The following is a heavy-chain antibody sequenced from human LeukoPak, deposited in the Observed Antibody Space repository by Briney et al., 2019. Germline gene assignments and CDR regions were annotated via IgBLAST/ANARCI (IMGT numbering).Heavy chain of an antibody. D-gene: IGHD6-19*01. Sequence: SETLSLTCNVSGGSIRTSSDYWGWIRQSPGKGLEWIGSIYYSGSTYYNPSLKSRVTISVDTSKNQFSLKLSSVTAADTAVYYCARDQAVAGPYYYYVDVWGKGTTVTVSS. CDR3: ARDQAVAGPYYYYVDV. CDR2: IYYSGST. CDR1: GGSIRTSSDY. V-gene: IGHV4-39*07. J-gene: IGHJ6*03.